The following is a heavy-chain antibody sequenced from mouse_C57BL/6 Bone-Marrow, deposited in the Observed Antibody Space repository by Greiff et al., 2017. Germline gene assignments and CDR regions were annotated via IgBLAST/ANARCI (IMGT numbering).Heavy chain of an antibody. CDR1: GYTFTNYW. Sequence: QVQLQQSGAELVRPGTSVTMSCKASGYTFTNYWIGWAKQRPGHGLAWIGDIYPGGGYTNYNETFKGRATLTADKSSSTAYMQFSSLTSEDSAIYYCADSSSWWYFDVWGTGTTVTVSS. J-gene: IGHJ1*03. D-gene: IGHD1-1*01. CDR2: IYPGGGYT. CDR3: ADSSSWWYFDV. V-gene: IGHV1-63*01.